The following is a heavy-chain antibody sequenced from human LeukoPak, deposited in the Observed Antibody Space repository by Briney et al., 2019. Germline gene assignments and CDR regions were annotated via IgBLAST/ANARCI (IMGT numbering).Heavy chain of an antibody. CDR2: IYYSGST. Sequence: SETLSLTCAVYGGSFSGYYWSWIRQPPGKGLEWIGYIYYSGSTNYNPSLKSRVTISVDTSKNQFSLKLSSVTAADTAVYYCAREDPGSGRAGGFDYWAREPWSPSPQ. CDR3: AREDPGSGRAGGFDY. J-gene: IGHJ4*02. CDR1: GGSFSGYY. V-gene: IGHV4-59*01. D-gene: IGHD6-19*01.